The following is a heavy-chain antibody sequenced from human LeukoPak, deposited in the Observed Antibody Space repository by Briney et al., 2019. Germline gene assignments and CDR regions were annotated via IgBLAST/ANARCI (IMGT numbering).Heavy chain of an antibody. V-gene: IGHV4-30-4*08. D-gene: IGHD1-14*01. Sequence: SQTLSLTCTVSGGSISSGDYYWSWIRQPPGKGLEWIGYIYYSGSTYYNPSLKSRVTISVDTSKNQFSLKLSSVTAADTAVYYCAREVSPYAEYFQHWGQGTLVTVSS. J-gene: IGHJ1*01. CDR2: IYYSGST. CDR1: GGSISSGDYY. CDR3: AREVSPYAEYFQH.